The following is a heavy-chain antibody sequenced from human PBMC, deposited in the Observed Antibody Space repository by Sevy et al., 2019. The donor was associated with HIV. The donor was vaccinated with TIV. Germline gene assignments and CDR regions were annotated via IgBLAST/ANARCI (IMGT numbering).Heavy chain of an antibody. J-gene: IGHJ6*03. V-gene: IGHV1-18*01. D-gene: IGHD3-3*01. CDR1: GYTFTSYG. CDR2: ISAYNGNT. CDR3: ARAPSYYDFWSGYYIPYYYYYYMDV. Sequence: ASVKVSCKASGYTFTSYGISWVRQAPGQGLEWMGWISAYNGNTNYAQKLQGRVTMTTDTSTSTAYMELRSLGSDDTAVYYCARAPSYYDFWSGYYIPYYYYYYMDVWGKGTTVTVSS.